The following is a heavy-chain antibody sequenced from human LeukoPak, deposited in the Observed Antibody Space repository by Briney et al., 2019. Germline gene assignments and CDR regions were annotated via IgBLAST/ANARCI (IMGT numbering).Heavy chain of an antibody. CDR2: IYHTGSA. J-gene: IGHJ4*02. Sequence: SETLSPTCSVSGYSFTSGHYWGWIRQPPGKGLEWIANIYHTGSAHYNPSLKSRVTISVDTSKNQFSLKLSSVTAADTAVYYCARYCTSTTCILRGFDYWGQGTLVTVSS. D-gene: IGHD2-2*01. V-gene: IGHV4-38-2*01. CDR3: ARYCTSTTCILRGFDY. CDR1: GYSFTSGHY.